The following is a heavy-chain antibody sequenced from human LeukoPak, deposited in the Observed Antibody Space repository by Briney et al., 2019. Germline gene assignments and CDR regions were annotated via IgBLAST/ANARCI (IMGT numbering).Heavy chain of an antibody. Sequence: GGSLRLSCTASGFTFGDYAMSWVRQAPGKGLEWVGFIRSKAYGGTTEYAASVKGRFTISRDDSKSIAYLQMNSLKTEDTAVYYCTSRDSSSSYTSPYDYWGQGTLVTVSS. CDR2: IRSKAYGGTT. CDR1: GFTFGDYA. V-gene: IGHV3-49*04. D-gene: IGHD6-6*01. J-gene: IGHJ4*02. CDR3: TSRDSSSSYTSPYDY.